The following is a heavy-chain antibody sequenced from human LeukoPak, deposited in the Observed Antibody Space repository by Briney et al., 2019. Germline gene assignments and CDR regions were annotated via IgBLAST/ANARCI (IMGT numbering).Heavy chain of an antibody. Sequence: SVKLSCKASGATFTSYIISRVRHAPGQGLEWMGSIIPILGIAHYAQKFEGRVTITADKSTSAAYMELSSLRSEDTAVYYCARRTYCGGDCFSAFDIWGQGTMVTVSS. J-gene: IGHJ3*02. CDR3: ARRTYCGGDCFSAFDI. D-gene: IGHD2-21*02. V-gene: IGHV1-69*02. CDR2: IIPILGIA. CDR1: GATFTSYI.